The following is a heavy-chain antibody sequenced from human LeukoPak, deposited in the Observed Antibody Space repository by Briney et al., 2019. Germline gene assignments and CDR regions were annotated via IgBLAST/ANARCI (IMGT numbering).Heavy chain of an antibody. CDR3: AKDIWAAMAKGHAFDI. Sequence: GSLRLSSAASRFTLTGSTMSAGSAAPRERRWRGSDICRRGGSTYYADSVKGRFTTSRDNSQNTLYLQMNSLRAEDTGVYYCAKDIWAAMAKGHAFDIWGQGTMVTVSS. CDR1: RFTLTGST. V-gene: IGHV3-23*01. CDR2: ICRRGGST. D-gene: IGHD5-18*01. J-gene: IGHJ3*02.